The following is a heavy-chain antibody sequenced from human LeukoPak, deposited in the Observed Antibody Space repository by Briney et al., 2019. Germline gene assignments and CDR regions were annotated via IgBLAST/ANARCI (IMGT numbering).Heavy chain of an antibody. CDR1: GFSSGSYT. CDR3: ARDYSSGWFGKGAY. CDR2: IDTSSGLI. V-gene: IGHV3-21*01. D-gene: IGHD6-19*01. J-gene: IGHJ4*02. Sequence: PGGSLRLSCKGSGFSSGSYTLTWIRQAPGKGLEWVSSIDTSSGLIYYADSVKGRFTSSRDNANNSVYLQMNSLTVEDTAVYFCARDYSSGWFGKGAYWGQGTLVTVSS.